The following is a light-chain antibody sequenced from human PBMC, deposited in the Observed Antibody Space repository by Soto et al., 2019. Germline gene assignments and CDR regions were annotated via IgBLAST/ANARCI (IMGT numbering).Light chain of an antibody. CDR3: QQYNNWPPVT. CDR2: GAS. V-gene: IGKV3-15*01. CDR1: QSVSNN. Sequence: VLTQSPATVSVSPGERAILSCRASQSVSNNLAWYQLKPGQAPRLLIYGASTRATDIPARFSGSGSGTEFTFTISSLQSEDFAIYYCQQYNNWPPVTFGGGTKV. J-gene: IGKJ4*01.